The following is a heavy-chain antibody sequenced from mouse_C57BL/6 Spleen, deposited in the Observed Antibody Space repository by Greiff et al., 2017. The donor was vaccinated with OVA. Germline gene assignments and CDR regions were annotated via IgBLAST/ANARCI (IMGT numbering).Heavy chain of an antibody. Sequence: VQLQQSGPELVKPGASVKISCKASGYSFTGYYMNWVKQSPEKSLEWIGEINPSTGGTTYNQKFKAKATLTVDKSSSTAYMQLKSLTSEDSAVYYCARELTPSYWYFDVWGTGTTVTVSS. D-gene: IGHD1-3*01. CDR1: GYSFTGYY. CDR3: ARELTPSYWYFDV. J-gene: IGHJ1*03. V-gene: IGHV1-42*01. CDR2: INPSTGGT.